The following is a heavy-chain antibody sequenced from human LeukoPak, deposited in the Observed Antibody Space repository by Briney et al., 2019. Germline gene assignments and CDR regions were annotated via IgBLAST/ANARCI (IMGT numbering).Heavy chain of an antibody. CDR3: ARDRVGSGWPRPYYFEF. CDR2: INPNTGAT. Sequence: ASVKVSCRPFGYTFTGYYIHWVRQAPGLGLEWMGWINPNTGATMYAQKFQGRVTLTRDTSIDTAYMELTNLRSDDTALYYCARDRVGSGWPRPYYFEFWGQGSLVTVSS. CDR1: GYTFTGYY. D-gene: IGHD6-19*01. V-gene: IGHV1-2*02. J-gene: IGHJ4*02.